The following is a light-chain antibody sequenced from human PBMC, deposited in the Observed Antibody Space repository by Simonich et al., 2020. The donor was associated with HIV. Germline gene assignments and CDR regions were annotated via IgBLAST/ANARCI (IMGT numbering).Light chain of an antibody. CDR2: DVS. V-gene: IGLV2-14*03. CDR1: SSDVGGYNY. Sequence: QSALTQPASVSGSPGQSITISCTGTSSDVGGYNYVSWYQHHPGKAPKLLIYDVSNRPSGVSNRFSGSKSANTASLTISGLQAEDEADYYCTSYTSGSLWVFGGGTKLTVL. J-gene: IGLJ3*02. CDR3: TSYTSGSLWV.